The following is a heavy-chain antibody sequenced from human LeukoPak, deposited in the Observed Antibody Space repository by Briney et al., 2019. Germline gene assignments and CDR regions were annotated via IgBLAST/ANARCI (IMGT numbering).Heavy chain of an antibody. CDR2: ISGSGGST. J-gene: IGHJ4*02. CDR1: GFTFSSYA. CDR3: VKERGYRSTWRLEY. V-gene: IGHV3-23*01. Sequence: GGSLRLSCAASGFTFSSYAMSWVRQAPGKGLEWVSAISGSGGSTYYADSVKGRFTISRDNSKNTLYLQMSSLKIEDTAVYYCVKERGYRSTWRLEYWGQGTLVTVSS. D-gene: IGHD6-13*01.